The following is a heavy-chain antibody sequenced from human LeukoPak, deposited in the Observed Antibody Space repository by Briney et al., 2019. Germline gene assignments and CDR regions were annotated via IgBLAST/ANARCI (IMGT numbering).Heavy chain of an antibody. V-gene: IGHV3-30-3*01. CDR2: ISYDESSK. CDR1: GFTFSYYA. D-gene: IGHD5-24*01. Sequence: ERSLRLSCAASGFTFSYYAMHWVRQAPGKGLEWVAVISYDESSKYYADSVKGRFTISRDNPKNTLYLQLNSLRAEDTAVYYCARGGRDGYSSADFWGQGTLVTVSS. CDR3: ARGGRDGYSSADF. J-gene: IGHJ4*02.